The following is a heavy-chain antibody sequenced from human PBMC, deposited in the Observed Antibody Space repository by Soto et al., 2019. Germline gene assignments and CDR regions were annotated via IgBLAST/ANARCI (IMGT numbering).Heavy chain of an antibody. CDR1: GYTFTSYD. CDR3: AGTLYGLNVDY. V-gene: IGHV1-8*01. J-gene: IGHJ4*02. CDR2: MNPNSGNT. Sequence: QVQLVQSGAEVKKPGASVKVSCKASGYTFTSYDINWVRQATGQGLEWMGWMNPNSGNTGHAQKVQGTVTMTSTTPITTTDMELSSLRSANTAVYYCAGTLYGLNVDYWGQGTLVTVSS. D-gene: IGHD4-17*01.